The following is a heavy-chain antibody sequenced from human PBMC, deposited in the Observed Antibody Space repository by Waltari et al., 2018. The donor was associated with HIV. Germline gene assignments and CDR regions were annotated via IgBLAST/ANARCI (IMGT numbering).Heavy chain of an antibody. V-gene: IGHV1-2*02. CDR3: ARDICNGGSCYSYYFDY. J-gene: IGHJ4*02. CDR2: SNPDDGGT. D-gene: IGHD2-15*01. CDR1: GYTFTGYY. Sequence: QVQLVQSGAEVKKPGASVKVSCKASGYTFTGYYMPWVRQAPGQGPEWMGWSNPDDGGTKYAQKFQGRVTMTRDTSISTAYMELSRLRSDDTAVYYCARDICNGGSCYSYYFDYWGQGTLVTVSS.